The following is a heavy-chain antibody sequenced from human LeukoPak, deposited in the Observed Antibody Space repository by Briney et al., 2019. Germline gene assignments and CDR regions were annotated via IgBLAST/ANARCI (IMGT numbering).Heavy chain of an antibody. CDR3: ARGPVAGTFY. D-gene: IGHD6-19*01. V-gene: IGHV1-8*02. CDR2: MNPNSGNT. CDR1: GYTFTGYY. J-gene: IGHJ4*02. Sequence: ASVKVSCKASGYTFTGYYMHWVRQAPGQGLEWMGWMNPNSGNTGYAQKFQGRVTMTRNTSISTAYMELSSLRSEDTAVYYCARGPVAGTFYWGQGTLVTVSS.